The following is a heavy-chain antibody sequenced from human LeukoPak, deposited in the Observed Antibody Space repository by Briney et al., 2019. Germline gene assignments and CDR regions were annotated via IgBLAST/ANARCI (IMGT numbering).Heavy chain of an antibody. CDR1: GYSISSGYY. V-gene: IGHV4-38-2*02. D-gene: IGHD6-6*01. CDR2: IYYSGST. J-gene: IGHJ4*02. Sequence: SETLSLTCTVSGYSISSGYYWGWIRQPPGKGLEWIGSIYYSGSTYYNPSLKSRVTISVDTSKNQFSLKLSSVTAADTAVYYCARRGIAAREDYWGQGTLVTVSS. CDR3: ARRGIAAREDY.